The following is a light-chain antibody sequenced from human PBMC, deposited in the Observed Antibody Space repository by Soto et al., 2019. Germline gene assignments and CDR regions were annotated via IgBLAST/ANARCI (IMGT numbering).Light chain of an antibody. V-gene: IGLV2-11*01. Sequence: QSALTQPRSVSGSPGQSVTLSCTRTSSDVGGYNYVSWYQQHPGKAPKLMIDDVNKRPSGVPDRFSGSRSGNTASLTISGLQAEDEADYYCCSYAGSYTWVFGGGTKVTVL. CDR1: SSDVGGYNY. CDR2: DVN. J-gene: IGLJ3*02. CDR3: CSYAGSYTWV.